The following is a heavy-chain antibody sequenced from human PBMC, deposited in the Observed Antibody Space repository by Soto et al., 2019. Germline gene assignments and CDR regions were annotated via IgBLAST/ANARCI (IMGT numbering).Heavy chain of an antibody. CDR1: GVSISDDNYY. Sequence: QVQLQESGPGLVKPSQTLSLTCTVSGVSISDDNYYWSWIRQPPGKDLEWIGHIYNRGNTYNNPSLRSRLPIPLDPSKSQFSLNLNSVTAADTAVYYCAGGLSGDKVDQWGQGTLVTVSS. J-gene: IGHJ4*02. CDR2: IYNRGNT. CDR3: AGGLSGDKVDQ. V-gene: IGHV4-30-4*01. D-gene: IGHD2-21*01.